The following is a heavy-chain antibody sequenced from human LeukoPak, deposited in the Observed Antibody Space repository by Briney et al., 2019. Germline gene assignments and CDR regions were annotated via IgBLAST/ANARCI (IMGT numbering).Heavy chain of an antibody. D-gene: IGHD4-17*01. Sequence: SETLSLTCTVSGGSISSGGYYWSWTRQHPGKGLEWIGYIHYSGSTYYNPSLKSRVTISVDTSKNQFSLKLSSVTAADTAVYYCARVSSTVTTSGHDAFDIWGQGTMVTVSS. CDR3: ARVSSTVTTSGHDAFDI. CDR2: IHYSGST. CDR1: GGSISSGGYY. V-gene: IGHV4-31*03. J-gene: IGHJ3*02.